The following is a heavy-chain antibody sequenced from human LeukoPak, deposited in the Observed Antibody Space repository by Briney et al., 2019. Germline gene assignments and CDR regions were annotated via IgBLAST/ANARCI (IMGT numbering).Heavy chain of an antibody. Sequence: SETLSLTCTVSGASIRSSSSTIYYWGWIRQPPGKGLEWIGSISYSGSTYYSPYLKSRVTISIDTSKNQFSLKLSSVTAADTAVYYCARRPHNWGVGHWGQGTLVTVSS. J-gene: IGHJ4*02. V-gene: IGHV4-39*01. CDR1: GASIRSSSSTIYY. CDR3: ARRPHNWGVGH. CDR2: ISYSGST. D-gene: IGHD7-27*01.